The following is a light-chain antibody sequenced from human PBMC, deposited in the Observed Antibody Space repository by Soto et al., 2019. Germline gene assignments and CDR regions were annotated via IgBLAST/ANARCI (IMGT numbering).Light chain of an antibody. CDR3: HLYGISPH. CDR2: GAS. J-gene: IGKJ5*01. CDR1: ESVGRH. V-gene: IGKV3D-15*01. Sequence: EVVVTQSPATLSVSPWERATLSCRASESVGRHLAWSHQKPGQAPKLLLYGASTRATAIPDRFSGSAYGTDFTLTINRLEPEDFSVYYCHLYGISPHFGQGTRLEIK.